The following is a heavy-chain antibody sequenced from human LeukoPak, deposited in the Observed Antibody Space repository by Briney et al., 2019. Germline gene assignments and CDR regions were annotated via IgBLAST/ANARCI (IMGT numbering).Heavy chain of an antibody. Sequence: PSETLSLTCTVSGGSISSSSYYWGWIRQPPGKGLEWIGSIYHSGSTYYNPSLKSRVTISVDTSKNQFSLKLSSVTAADTAVYYCARVDSSGYRFDYWGQGTLVTVSS. CDR3: ARVDSSGYRFDY. J-gene: IGHJ4*02. CDR2: IYHSGST. CDR1: GGSISSSSYY. V-gene: IGHV4-39*07. D-gene: IGHD3-22*01.